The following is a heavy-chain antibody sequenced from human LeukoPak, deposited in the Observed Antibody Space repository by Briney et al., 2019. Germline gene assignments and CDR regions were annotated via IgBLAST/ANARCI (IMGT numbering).Heavy chain of an antibody. D-gene: IGHD3/OR15-3a*01. CDR1: GDSISTSNFH. J-gene: IGHJ4*02. V-gene: IGHV4-39*07. CDR3: ARSRSNSRTDFEY. Sequence: PSETLSLTCTVSGDSISTSNFHWGWIRQPPGKGLEWIGSLDYSGTTYYNPSLNRRVTLSVDTSKNQISLSLISVTDADRAVYYCARSRSNSRTDFEYWGQGTLVTVSS. CDR2: LDYSGTT.